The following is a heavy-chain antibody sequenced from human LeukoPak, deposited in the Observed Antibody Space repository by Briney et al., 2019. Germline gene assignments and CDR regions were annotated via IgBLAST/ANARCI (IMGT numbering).Heavy chain of an antibody. V-gene: IGHV3-20*04. CDR3: ARGGYYDFWSGYGY. D-gene: IGHD3-3*01. CDR2: INWNGGST. J-gene: IGHJ4*02. Sequence: GGSLRLSCAASGFTFDDYGMSWVRQAPGKGLEWVSGINWNGGSTGYADSVKGRFTIPRDNAKNSLYLQMNSLRAEDTALYYCARGGYYDFWSGYGYWGQGTLVTVSS. CDR1: GFTFDDYG.